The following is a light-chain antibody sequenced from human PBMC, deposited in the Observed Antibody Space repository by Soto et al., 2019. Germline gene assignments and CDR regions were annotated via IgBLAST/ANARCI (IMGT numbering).Light chain of an antibody. Sequence: DIQMTQSPSSLSASVGDRVTITCQASQDISNYLNWYQQKPGKAPKLLIYDASNLETGVPSRFSENGSGTDFTFTISSLQPEDIATYYCQQYDNLPSITFGQGTRLEIK. CDR3: QQYDNLPSIT. V-gene: IGKV1-33*01. CDR1: QDISNY. J-gene: IGKJ5*01. CDR2: DAS.